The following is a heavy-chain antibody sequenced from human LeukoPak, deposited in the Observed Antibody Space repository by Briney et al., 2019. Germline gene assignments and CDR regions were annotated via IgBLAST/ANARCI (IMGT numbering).Heavy chain of an antibody. CDR3: ASGGTYSGYFSY. CDR1: GFTFSSYG. V-gene: IGHV3-30*02. Sequence: GGSLRLSCAASGFTFSSYGMHWVRQAPGKGLEWVAFIRADGSNKYYADSVKGRFTISRDNSKNTLYLQMNSLRPEDTAVYYCASGGTYSGYFSYWGQGTLVIVSS. D-gene: IGHD1-26*01. J-gene: IGHJ4*02. CDR2: IRADGSNK.